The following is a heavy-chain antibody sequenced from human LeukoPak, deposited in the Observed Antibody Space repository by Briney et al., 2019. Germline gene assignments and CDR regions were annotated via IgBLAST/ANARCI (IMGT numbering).Heavy chain of an antibody. CDR1: GFNFRSFW. CDR3: ARGFDSRFFND. CDR2: IKQDGSEK. V-gene: IGHV3-7*01. J-gene: IGHJ4*02. Sequence: GSLRLSCATSGFNFRSFWMSWVRQAPGKGLEWVANIKQDGSEKYYVDSVKGRFTISRDNAKNSLYLQMNSLRAEDTAVYYCARGFDSRFFNDWGQGTLVTVSS. D-gene: IGHD3-22*01.